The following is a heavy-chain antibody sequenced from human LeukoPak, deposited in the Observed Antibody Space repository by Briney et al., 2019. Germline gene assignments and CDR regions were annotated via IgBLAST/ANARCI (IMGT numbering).Heavy chain of an antibody. CDR2: IFASDNT. V-gene: IGHV3-53*01. D-gene: IGHD1-26*01. J-gene: IGHJ5*02. CDR1: GTNVTNNF. Sequence: GGSLRLSCSVSGTNVTNNFMTWVRQAPGKGLEWVSIIFASDNTYYADSVKGRFTISRDNSNNTLFLQVNNLRVEDTAVYFCARARHYSGTYFWFDPWGQGTLVTVSS. CDR3: ARARHYSGTYFWFDP.